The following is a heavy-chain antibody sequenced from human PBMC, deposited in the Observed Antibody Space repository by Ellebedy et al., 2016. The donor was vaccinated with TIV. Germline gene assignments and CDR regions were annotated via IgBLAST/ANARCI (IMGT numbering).Heavy chain of an antibody. Sequence: GESLKISCATFGFSFTSFSMNWVRQAPGMGLEWLSYISSSTSTIYYADSVKGRFTISRDNAKNSLYLQMNSLRAEDTAVYYCASGISTAGTSLHYWGQGTLVTVSS. J-gene: IGHJ4*02. CDR3: ASGISTAGTSLHY. D-gene: IGHD6-13*01. CDR1: GFSFTSFS. CDR2: ISSSTSTI. V-gene: IGHV3-48*04.